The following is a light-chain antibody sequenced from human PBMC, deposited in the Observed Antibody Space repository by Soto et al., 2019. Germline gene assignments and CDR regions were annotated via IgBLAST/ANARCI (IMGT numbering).Light chain of an antibody. CDR1: QSVSSSY. CDR2: GAS. Sequence: EIVLTQSPGTLSLSPGERATLSCRASQSVSSSYLAWYQQKPGQAPRLLIYGASSRATGIPDRFSGSGSGTDFTLTSSRLEPEDVAVYYCQQYGTSLLTFGGGTKVEIK. CDR3: QQYGTSLLT. V-gene: IGKV3-20*01. J-gene: IGKJ4*01.